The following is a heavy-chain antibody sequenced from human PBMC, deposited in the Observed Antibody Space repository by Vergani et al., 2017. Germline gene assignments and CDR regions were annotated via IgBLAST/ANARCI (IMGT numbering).Heavy chain of an antibody. Sequence: QVHLQESGPRLVKPSETLSLTCSVSGYSIGSGFYWAWIRQSPGEGLQWLTSIHNRGKTYHNPSLKSRVSVSLDTSKNRFSLNLTSVTATDTAVYYCARGRGDNWYFDLWGRGTLVTVSS. D-gene: IGHD3-10*01. J-gene: IGHJ2*01. CDR3: ARGRGDNWYFDL. CDR2: IHNRGKT. V-gene: IGHV4-38-2*01. CDR1: GYSIGSGFY.